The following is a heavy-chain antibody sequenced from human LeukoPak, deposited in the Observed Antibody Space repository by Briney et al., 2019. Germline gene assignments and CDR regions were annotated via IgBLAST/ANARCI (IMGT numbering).Heavy chain of an antibody. CDR3: ASLMTTVTPRAFDI. CDR2: IYYTGNT. Sequence: PSETLSLTCTVSGGSISNYYWSWIRQSPGKGLEWIGYIYYTGNTNYNPSLESRVIISVDTSKNQFSLKLSSVTAADTAVYYCASLMTTVTPRAFDIWGQGTMVTVSS. D-gene: IGHD4-11*01. V-gene: IGHV4-59*08. CDR1: GGSISNYY. J-gene: IGHJ3*02.